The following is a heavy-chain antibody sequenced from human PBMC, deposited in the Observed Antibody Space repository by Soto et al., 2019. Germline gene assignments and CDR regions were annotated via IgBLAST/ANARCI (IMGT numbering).Heavy chain of an antibody. CDR2: ISTDASST. Sequence: EVQLVESGGGLVQPGGSLRLSCAASGFTFSSYWMHWVRQAPGKALVWVSSISTDASSTSYAEPVKGRITSSKDNAKNTLDLQMNSLRAEDTAVYYCARMPNKSPQNWGQRTLVTVSP. V-gene: IGHV3-74*01. CDR3: ARMPNKSPQN. D-gene: IGHD2-2*01. CDR1: GFTFSSYW. J-gene: IGHJ1*01.